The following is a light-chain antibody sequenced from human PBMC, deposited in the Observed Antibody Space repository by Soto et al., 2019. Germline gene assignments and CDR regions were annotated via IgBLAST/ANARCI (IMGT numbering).Light chain of an antibody. Sequence: QSVLTQPRSVSGSPGQSVTISCTGTNSNVGAYTFVSWYQQHPGKAPNLIIYHVNKRPSGVPDRFSGSKSGNTASLTISGLQAEDESDYYCSAYGGNADVVFGGGTKLTVL. J-gene: IGLJ2*01. V-gene: IGLV2-11*01. CDR2: HVN. CDR3: SAYGGNADVV. CDR1: NSNVGAYTF.